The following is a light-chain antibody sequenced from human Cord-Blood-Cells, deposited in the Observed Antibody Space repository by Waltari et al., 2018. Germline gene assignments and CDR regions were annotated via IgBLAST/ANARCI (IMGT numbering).Light chain of an antibody. CDR2: DAS. V-gene: IGKV3-11*01. CDR3: QQRSNWPPFT. J-gene: IGKJ3*01. CDR1: QTVSSY. Sequence: VLTQSPGPLSLSPGETAPLSRRPSQTVSSYLTWYQQQPGQAPRLLIYDASNSATGIPARFSGSGSGTDFTLTISSLEPEDFAVYYCQQRSNWPPFTFGPGTKVDIK.